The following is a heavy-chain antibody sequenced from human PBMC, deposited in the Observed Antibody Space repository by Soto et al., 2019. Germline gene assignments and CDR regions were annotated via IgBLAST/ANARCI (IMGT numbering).Heavy chain of an antibody. CDR1: GFTISSYW. J-gene: IGHJ6*02. CDR2: INNDGSST. Sequence: EVQLVESGGGLVQPGGSLILSCAASGFTISSYWMHWVRQAPGKGLVWVSRINNDGSSTSYADSVKGRFTISRDNAKSTLYLEMSSLRAEDTAVYYCARDPLLIGDTDYGLDVWGQGTTVTVSS. D-gene: IGHD2-21*01. CDR3: ARDPLLIGDTDYGLDV. V-gene: IGHV3-74*01.